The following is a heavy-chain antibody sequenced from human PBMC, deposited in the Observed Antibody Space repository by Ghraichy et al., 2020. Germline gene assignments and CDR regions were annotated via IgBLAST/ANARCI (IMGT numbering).Heavy chain of an antibody. Sequence: ASVKVSCKASGYTFTAYYVHWVRQAPRQGLEWMGWINPDSGATHSPQKFQGRVTMTRDTSISTAYMDLSRLRSDDTAVYFCARIMRGSSNFDLWGRGTQVTVSS. CDR2: INPDSGAT. V-gene: IGHV1-2*02. J-gene: IGHJ2*01. CDR1: GYTFTAYY. D-gene: IGHD3-10*01. CDR3: ARIMRGSSNFDL.